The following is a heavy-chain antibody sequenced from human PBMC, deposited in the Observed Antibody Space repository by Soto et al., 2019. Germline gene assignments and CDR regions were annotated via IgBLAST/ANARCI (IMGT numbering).Heavy chain of an antibody. J-gene: IGHJ4*02. CDR2: ISSSSSYT. CDR1: GFTFSDYY. V-gene: IGHV3-11*06. Sequence: GGSLRLSCAASGFTFSDYYMSWIRQAPGKGLEWVSYISSSSSYTNYADSVKGRFTISRDNAKNSLYLQMNSLRAEDTAVYYCARVDCSSTSCSYYFDYWGQGTLVTVSS. D-gene: IGHD2-2*01. CDR3: ARVDCSSTSCSYYFDY.